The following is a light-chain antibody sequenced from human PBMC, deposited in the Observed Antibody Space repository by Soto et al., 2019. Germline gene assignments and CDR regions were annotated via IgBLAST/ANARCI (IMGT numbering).Light chain of an antibody. J-gene: IGKJ2*01. V-gene: IGKV3-15*01. Sequence: EIVMTQSPATLSVSPGERATLSCRASQSVNSNLAWYQQKPGHSPRLLIYGASTRVTGIPARFSGSGSGTEFILTISSLQSEDFAIYYCQQHNSWPPVFGQGTKLEIK. CDR2: GAS. CDR3: QQHNSWPPV. CDR1: QSVNSN.